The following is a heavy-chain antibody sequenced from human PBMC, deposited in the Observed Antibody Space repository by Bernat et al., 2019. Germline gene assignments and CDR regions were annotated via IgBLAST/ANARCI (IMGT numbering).Heavy chain of an antibody. Sequence: EVQLVVSGGGLVKPGGSLRLSCVGSGFTFSSYSMNWVRLAPGKGLEWVSSISGGSSYIYYADSMKGRFTISRDNAKTSLYLQMDSLRAEDTAVYFCASGPLGEPPHDYWGQGTLVTVSS. V-gene: IGHV3-21*01. J-gene: IGHJ4*02. D-gene: IGHD3-10*01. CDR2: ISGGSSYI. CDR1: GFTFSSYS. CDR3: ASGPLGEPPHDY.